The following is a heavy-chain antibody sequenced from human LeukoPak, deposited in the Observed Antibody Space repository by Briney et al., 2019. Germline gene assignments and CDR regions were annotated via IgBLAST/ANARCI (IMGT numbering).Heavy chain of an antibody. CDR1: EFTFSDYY. Sequence: PGGSLRLSCAASEFTFSDYYMSWIRQAPGKGLEWVSYISSSSSYTNYADSVKGRFTISRDNAKNSLYLQMNSLRAEDTAVYYCARVPVSEWELLGPFDYWGQGTLVTVSS. V-gene: IGHV3-11*06. CDR2: ISSSSSYT. J-gene: IGHJ4*02. D-gene: IGHD1-26*01. CDR3: ARVPVSEWELLGPFDY.